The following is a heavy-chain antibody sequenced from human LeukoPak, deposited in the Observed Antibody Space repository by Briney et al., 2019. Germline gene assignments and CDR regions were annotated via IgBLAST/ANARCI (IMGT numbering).Heavy chain of an antibody. J-gene: IGHJ4*02. CDR3: ARNSTSRFFDY. D-gene: IGHD2/OR15-2a*01. V-gene: IGHV4-38-2*01. CDR1: GYSITNGDY. Sequence: RASETLSLTCVVSGYSITNGDYWGWIRQSPGKGLEWIGSIYNSASTHYNPSLKSRVTILVDTSKNEFSLKMTSVTAADTAMYYCARNSTSRFFDYWGQGTLATVSS. CDR2: IYNSAST.